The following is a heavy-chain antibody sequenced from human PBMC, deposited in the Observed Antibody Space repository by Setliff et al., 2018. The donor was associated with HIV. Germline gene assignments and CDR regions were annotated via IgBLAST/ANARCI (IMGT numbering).Heavy chain of an antibody. Sequence: PSETLSLTCTVSGGSISSHFWSWIRQPPGKGLEWIGYIYYSGSTYYSPSLKSRVTISVDTSKNQFSLKLSSVTAADTAVYYCARGHCSGTNCYGVDYYGMDVWGQGTTVTVSS. D-gene: IGHD2-2*01. J-gene: IGHJ6*02. CDR1: GGSISSHF. CDR3: ARGHCSGTNCYGVDYYGMDV. CDR2: IYYSGST. V-gene: IGHV4-59*11.